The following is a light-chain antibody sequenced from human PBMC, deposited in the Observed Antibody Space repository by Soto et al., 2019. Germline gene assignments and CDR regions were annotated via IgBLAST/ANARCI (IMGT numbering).Light chain of an antibody. CDR3: QQYFEWPPMT. V-gene: IGKV3-20*01. Sequence: EIILTQSPDTLSLSPGERATLSCRASQTVSSNYLAWCQQRPGQAPRLLIYGASTRAAGIPDRFSGSGSGTDFTLTITRLEPEDSAVYFCQQYFEWPPMTFGQGTKVDI. CDR1: QTVSSNY. CDR2: GAS. J-gene: IGKJ1*01.